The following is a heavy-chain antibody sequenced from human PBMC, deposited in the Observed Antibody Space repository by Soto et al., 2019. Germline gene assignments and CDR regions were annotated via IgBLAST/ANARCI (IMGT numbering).Heavy chain of an antibody. CDR1: GLTVSSNY. V-gene: IGHV3-66*04. Sequence: SLRLSCAASGLTVSSNYMNWVRQAPRKGLEWVSVIYSGGSKYYADSVKGRFTISRDNSKNTLYLQMNSLRAEDTAVYYCASHYGGYGCFDTWGQGTPVTVSS. CDR3: ASHYGGYGCFDT. CDR2: IYSGGSK. D-gene: IGHD2-15*01. J-gene: IGHJ5*02.